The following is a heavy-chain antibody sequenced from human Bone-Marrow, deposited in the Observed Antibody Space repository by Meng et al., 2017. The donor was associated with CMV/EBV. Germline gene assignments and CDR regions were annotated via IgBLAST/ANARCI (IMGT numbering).Heavy chain of an antibody. CDR2: INYRGST. D-gene: IGHD3-3*01. J-gene: IGHJ4*02. Sequence: SETLSLTCTVSGGSISSSTYNWGWIRQPPGKGLEWIGSINYRGSTDYNPSLKSRVTMSVDTSKDQFSLKLSSVTAADTAVYYCARSSGAYDFWSGFWGQGTLVTVSS. CDR3: ARSSGAYDFWSGF. CDR1: GGSISSSTYN. V-gene: IGHV4-39*07.